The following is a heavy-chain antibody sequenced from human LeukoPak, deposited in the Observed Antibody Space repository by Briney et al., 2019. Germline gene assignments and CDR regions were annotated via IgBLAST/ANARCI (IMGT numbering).Heavy chain of an antibody. V-gene: IGHV1-69*06. J-gene: IGHJ4*02. CDR3: AKGYRSGWYQGSFDY. D-gene: IGHD6-19*01. CDR1: GGTFSSCA. Sequence: GASVKVSCKASGGTFSSCAISWVRQAPGQGLEWMGGIIPIFGTANYAQKFQGRVTITADKSTSTAYMELSSLRSEDTAVYYCAKGYRSGWYQGSFDYWGQGTLVTVSS. CDR2: IIPIFGTA.